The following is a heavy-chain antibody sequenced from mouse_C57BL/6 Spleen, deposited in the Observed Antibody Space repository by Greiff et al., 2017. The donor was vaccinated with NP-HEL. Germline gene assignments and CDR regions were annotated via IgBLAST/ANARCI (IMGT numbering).Heavy chain of an antibody. J-gene: IGHJ2*01. CDR2: IDPSDSYT. V-gene: IGHV1-69*01. CDR3: ARGRYYGLDY. D-gene: IGHD1-1*01. Sequence: QVQLQQPGAELVMPGASVKLSCKASGYTFTSYWMHWVKQRPGQGLEWIGEIDPSDSYTNYNQKFKGKSTLTVDKSSSTAYMQLSSLTSEDSAVYYCARGRYYGLDYWGQGTTLTVSS. CDR1: GYTFTSYW.